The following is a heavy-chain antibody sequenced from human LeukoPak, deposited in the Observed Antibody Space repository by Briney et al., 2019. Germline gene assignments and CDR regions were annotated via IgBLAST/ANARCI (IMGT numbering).Heavy chain of an antibody. Sequence: GGSLRLSCAASGFTFSSYAMSWVRQAPGKGLEWVGRIKSKTDGGTTDYAAPAKGRFTISRDDSKNTLYLQMNSLKTEDTAVYYCTTDRTGTITMVRGVINYWGQGTLVTVSS. CDR3: TTDRTGTITMVRGVINY. CDR2: IKSKTDGGTT. CDR1: GFTFSSYA. J-gene: IGHJ4*02. V-gene: IGHV3-15*01. D-gene: IGHD3-10*01.